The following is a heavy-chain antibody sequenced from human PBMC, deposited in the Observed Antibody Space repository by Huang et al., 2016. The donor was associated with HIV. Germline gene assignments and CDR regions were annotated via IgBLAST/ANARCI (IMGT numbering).Heavy chain of an antibody. CDR2: IYWDDDT. CDR1: GFSLDTSGVA. CDR3: AYQWTGLDM. D-gene: IGHD6-19*01. Sequence: QITLKESGPPLVKPTQTLTLTCIFSGFSLDTSGVAVGWVRQPPGEPLEWLGLIYWDDDTRFNPVLGGRLSLTKDTFKKQLVLTMTDVYPADTATYFCAYQWTGLDMWGQGILVTVTS. V-gene: IGHV2-5*02. J-gene: IGHJ4*02.